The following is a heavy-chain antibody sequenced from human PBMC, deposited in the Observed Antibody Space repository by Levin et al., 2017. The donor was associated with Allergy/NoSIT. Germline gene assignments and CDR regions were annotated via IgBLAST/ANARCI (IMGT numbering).Heavy chain of an antibody. CDR2: ISYDGSNK. J-gene: IGHJ6*03. CDR1: GFTFSSYA. D-gene: IGHD3-10*01. CDR3: ARVSSPDYYGSGSYLRYYYYYMDV. V-gene: IGHV3-30-3*01. Sequence: GESLKISCAASGFTFSSYAMHWVRQAPGKGLGWVAVISYDGSNKYYADSVKGRFTISRDNSKNTLYLQMNSLRAEDTAVYYCARVSSPDYYGSGSYLRYYYYYMDVWGKGTTVTVSS.